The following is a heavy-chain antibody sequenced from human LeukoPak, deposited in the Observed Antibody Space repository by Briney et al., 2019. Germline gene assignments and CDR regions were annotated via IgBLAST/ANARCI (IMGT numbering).Heavy chain of an antibody. CDR3: ARSLSSRFSSPRRPYYFDY. D-gene: IGHD3-16*02. Sequence: ASVKVSCKASGYTFTSYAINWVRQATGQGLEWMGWMNPNSGNTGYAQKFQGRVTMTRNTSISTAYMELSSLRSEDTAIYYCARSLSSRFSSPRRPYYFDYWGQGTLVSVSS. V-gene: IGHV1-8*01. CDR2: MNPNSGNT. CDR1: GYTFTSYA. J-gene: IGHJ4*02.